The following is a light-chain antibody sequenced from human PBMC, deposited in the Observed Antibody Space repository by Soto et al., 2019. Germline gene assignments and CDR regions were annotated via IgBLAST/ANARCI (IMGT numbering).Light chain of an antibody. J-gene: IGLJ1*01. Sequence: QSVLTQPPSASGSPGQSVTISCTGTSSDIGTYDYVSWYQHLPDKAPKLIIYEVSKRPSGVPDRFSGSRSGTSAPLAITGLQAEDEADYYCQSYDMSLNNHVFGTGTKVTVL. CDR3: QSYDMSLNNHV. CDR1: SSDIGTYDY. V-gene: IGLV2-8*01. CDR2: EVS.